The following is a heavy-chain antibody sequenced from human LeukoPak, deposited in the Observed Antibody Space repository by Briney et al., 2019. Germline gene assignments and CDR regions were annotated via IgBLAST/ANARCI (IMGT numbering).Heavy chain of an antibody. Sequence: WASVKVSCKASGYTFTGYYMHWVRQAPGQGREWMGWINPNSGGTNYAQKFQGRVTMTRDTSISTAYMELSRLRSDDTAVYYCAGTYYFDSSDAFDIWGQGTMVTVSS. J-gene: IGHJ3*02. CDR3: AGTYYFDSSDAFDI. D-gene: IGHD3-22*01. CDR2: INPNSGGT. V-gene: IGHV1-2*02. CDR1: GYTFTGYY.